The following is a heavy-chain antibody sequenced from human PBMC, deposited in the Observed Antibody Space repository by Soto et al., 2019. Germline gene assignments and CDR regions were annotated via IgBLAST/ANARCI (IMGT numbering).Heavy chain of an antibody. V-gene: IGHV2-5*01. CDR2: VYWNDDK. Sequence: SGPTLVNPTQTLTLTCTVSGFSLSTNGVGVGWIRQPPGKALEWLAIVYWNDDKRYSPSLESRLTIARDASKNQVVLTMTNMDPVTPATFYCAQRPFKKVASFDSWGKGTRVTFSS. CDR3: AQRPFKKVASFDS. CDR1: GFSLSTNGVG. J-gene: IGHJ4*02.